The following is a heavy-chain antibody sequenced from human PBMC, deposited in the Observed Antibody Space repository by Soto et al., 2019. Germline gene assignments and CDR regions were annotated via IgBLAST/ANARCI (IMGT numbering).Heavy chain of an antibody. CDR1: GYPFTSDY. D-gene: IGHD6-6*01. V-gene: IGHV1-46*01. Sequence: XSVKVSCKASGYPFTSDYMHWVRQAPGQGLEWMGIINPRGGSTTYAQKFQGRMIMTADTSTSTVFMELSSLRSEDTAVYYCARASRIAALPFGMDVWGQGTTVTVSS. J-gene: IGHJ6*02. CDR2: INPRGGST. CDR3: ARASRIAALPFGMDV.